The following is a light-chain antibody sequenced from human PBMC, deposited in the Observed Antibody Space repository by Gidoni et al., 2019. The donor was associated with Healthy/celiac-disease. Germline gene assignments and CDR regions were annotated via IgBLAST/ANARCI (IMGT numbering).Light chain of an antibody. V-gene: IGKV3-11*01. CDR3: QQRSNWPPLT. CDR1: QSVSSY. J-gene: IGKJ4*01. Sequence: EIVLTQSPATLSLSPGERATLSCRASQSVSSYLAWYQQKPGQAPRLLIYDASNRATGIPARFSGSWSGTDFTLTISSLEPEDFAVYYCQQRSNWPPLTFGGETKVEIK. CDR2: DAS.